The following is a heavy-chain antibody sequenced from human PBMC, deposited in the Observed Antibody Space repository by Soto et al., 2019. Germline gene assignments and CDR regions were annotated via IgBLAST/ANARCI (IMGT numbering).Heavy chain of an antibody. J-gene: IGHJ6*03. Sequence: QVQLQQWGAGLLKPSETLSLTCAVYGGSFSGYYWSWISQPPGKGLEWIGEINHSGSTNYNPSLKSRVTISVDTSKHHFSLHLRSVTAADTAVYYCARLKYRSSYNYDYYYMDVGGKGTTVTVSS. CDR1: GGSFSGYY. V-gene: IGHV4-34*01. D-gene: IGHD6-6*01. CDR2: INHSGST. CDR3: ARLKYRSSYNYDYYYMDV.